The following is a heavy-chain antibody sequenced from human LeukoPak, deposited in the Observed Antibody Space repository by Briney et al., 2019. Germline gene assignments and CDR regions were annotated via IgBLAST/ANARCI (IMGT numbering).Heavy chain of an antibody. D-gene: IGHD6-13*01. CDR1: GYTFTSYG. J-gene: IGHJ6*03. V-gene: IGHV1-18*01. Sequence: GASVKVSCKASGYTFTSYGISWVRQAPGQGLEWMGWISAYNGNTNYAQKLQGRVTMTIDTSTSTAYMELRSLRSDDTAVYYCAREGPGYSSSWYLGYYYYYYMDVWGKGTTVTVSS. CDR3: AREGPGYSSSWYLGYYYYYYMDV. CDR2: ISAYNGNT.